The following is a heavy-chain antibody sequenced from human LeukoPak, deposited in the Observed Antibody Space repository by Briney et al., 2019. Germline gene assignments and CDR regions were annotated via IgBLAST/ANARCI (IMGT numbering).Heavy chain of an antibody. CDR2: ISWISDRV. V-gene: IGHV3-9*01. CDR1: GFTFDDYT. D-gene: IGHD6-13*01. CDR3: AKGYNSNWYGLQDY. J-gene: IGHJ4*02. Sequence: GRSLRLSCAASGFTFDDYTMHWVRQAPGKGPEWVSGISWISDRVAYADSVTGRFTISRDNAKNSLYLQVNSLRVEDTALYYCAKGYNSNWYGLQDYWGQGTLVTVSS.